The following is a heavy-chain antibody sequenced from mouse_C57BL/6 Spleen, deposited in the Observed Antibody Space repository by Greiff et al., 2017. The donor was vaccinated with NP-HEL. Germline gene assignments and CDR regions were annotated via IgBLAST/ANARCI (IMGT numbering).Heavy chain of an antibody. J-gene: IGHJ2*01. Sequence: VQLQQPGAELVKPGASVKLSCKASGYTFTSYWMHWVKQRPGQGLEWIGMIHPNSGSTNYNEKFKSKATLTVDKSSSTAYMQLSSLTSEDSAVYYCARIPIITTVVARNYWGQGTTLTVSS. CDR2: IHPNSGST. V-gene: IGHV1-64*01. CDR1: GYTFTSYW. CDR3: ARIPIITTVVARNY. D-gene: IGHD1-1*01.